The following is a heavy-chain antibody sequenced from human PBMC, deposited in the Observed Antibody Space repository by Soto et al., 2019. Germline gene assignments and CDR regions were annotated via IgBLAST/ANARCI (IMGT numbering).Heavy chain of an antibody. V-gene: IGHV5-51*01. D-gene: IGHD5-12*01. CDR2: IYPGDSDT. CDR1: GYSFTSYW. CDR3: ARQMRRWLQLPDY. J-gene: IGHJ4*02. Sequence: GESLKISCKGSGYSFTSYWIGWVRQMPGKGLEWMGIIYPGDSDTRYSLSFQGQVTISADKSISTAYLQWSSLKASDTAMYYCARQMRRWLQLPDYWGQGTLVTVSS.